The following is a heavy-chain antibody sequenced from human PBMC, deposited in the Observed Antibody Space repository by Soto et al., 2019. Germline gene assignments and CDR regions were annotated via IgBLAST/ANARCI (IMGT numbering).Heavy chain of an antibody. J-gene: IGHJ4*02. Sequence: GGSLRLSCAASGFTFSDYYMSWIRQAPGKGLEWVSYISSSGSTIYYADSVKGRFTISRDNAKNSLYLQMNSLRAEDTAVYYCARDTKNIIWFGELFQNPHFDYWGQGTLVTVSS. D-gene: IGHD3-10*01. V-gene: IGHV3-11*01. CDR2: ISSSGSTI. CDR1: GFTFSDYY. CDR3: ARDTKNIIWFGELFQNPHFDY.